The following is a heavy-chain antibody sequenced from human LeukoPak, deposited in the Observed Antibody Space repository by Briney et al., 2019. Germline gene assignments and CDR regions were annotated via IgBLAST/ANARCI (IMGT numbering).Heavy chain of an antibody. J-gene: IGHJ6*04. V-gene: IGHV6-1*01. CDR2: TYYSAKWYN. CDR3: ARSLWRSTYYYGMDV. CDR1: GDSVSSNSAA. D-gene: IGHD3-10*01. Sequence: WQTLSLTCAISGDSVSSNSAAWNWIRQAPSRGLEWLGRTYYSAKWYNDYAVSVKSRITINPDTSKNQFSLQLNSVTPEDTAVYYCARSLWRSTYYYGMDVWGKGTTVPVSS.